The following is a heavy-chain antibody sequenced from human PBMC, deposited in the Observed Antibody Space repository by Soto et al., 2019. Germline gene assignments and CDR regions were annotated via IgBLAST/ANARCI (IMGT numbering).Heavy chain of an antibody. V-gene: IGHV4-30-4*01. Sequence: SETLSLTCTVSGGSISSGDYYWSWIRQPPGKGLEWIGYIYYSGSTYYNPSLKSRVTISVDTSKNQFSLKLSSVTAADTAVYYCASLQLWQNYYYYYGMDVWGQGTTVTVSS. CDR2: IYYSGST. D-gene: IGHD5-18*01. J-gene: IGHJ6*02. CDR1: GGSISSGDYY. CDR3: ASLQLWQNYYYYYGMDV.